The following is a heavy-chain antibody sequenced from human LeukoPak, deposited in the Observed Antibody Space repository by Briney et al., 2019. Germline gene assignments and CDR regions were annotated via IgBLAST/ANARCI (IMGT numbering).Heavy chain of an antibody. CDR3: AKDISVAVIYYFDY. Sequence: SETLSLTCTVSGVSISSYYWSWLRQPAGKGLEWIGRIYTSGSTNYNPSLKSRVPMSVDTSKNQFSLKLSSVTAEDTAVYYCAKDISVAVIYYFDYWGQGTLVTVSS. CDR1: GVSISSYY. V-gene: IGHV4-4*07. D-gene: IGHD6-19*01. J-gene: IGHJ4*02. CDR2: IYTSGST.